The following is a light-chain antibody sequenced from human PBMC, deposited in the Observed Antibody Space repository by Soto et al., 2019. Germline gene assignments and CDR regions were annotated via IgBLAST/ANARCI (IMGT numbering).Light chain of an antibody. CDR2: KVS. Sequence: VVITQSQLSLPVTLGQPASISCRSSQILVYSDGNTYLNWFQQRPGQSPRRLIYKVSNRDSGVPDRFSGSGSGTDFTLKISRVEAEDVGVYYCMQGTHWPPTFGQGTKVDIK. CDR1: QILVYSDGNTY. CDR3: MQGTHWPPT. V-gene: IGKV2-30*01. J-gene: IGKJ1*01.